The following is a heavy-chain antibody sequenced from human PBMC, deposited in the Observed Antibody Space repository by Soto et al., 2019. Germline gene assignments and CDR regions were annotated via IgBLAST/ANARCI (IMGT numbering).Heavy chain of an antibody. Sequence: ASVKVSCKASGYTFTGYYMHWVRQAPGQGLEWMGWINPNSGGTNYAQKFQGRVTMTRDTSKNQFSLKLSSVTAADTAVYYCARGCRPYYYDSSGYPNWFDPWGQGTLVTVSS. CDR3: ARGCRPYYYDSSGYPNWFDP. V-gene: IGHV1-2*02. J-gene: IGHJ5*02. CDR1: GYTFTGYY. D-gene: IGHD3-22*01. CDR2: INPNSGGT.